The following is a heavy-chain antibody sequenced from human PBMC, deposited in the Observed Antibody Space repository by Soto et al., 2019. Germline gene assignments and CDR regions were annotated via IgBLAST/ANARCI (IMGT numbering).Heavy chain of an antibody. V-gene: IGHV1-18*01. CDR2: ITAYNGNT. CDR1: GYIFRNYS. D-gene: IGHD3-10*01. J-gene: IGHJ4*02. Sequence: QVQLVQSGAEVKKPGASVKVSCNASGYIFRNYSVTWVRQAPGQGLQWMGWITAYNGNTNYPQTLEGRVTMTTYPSTSTAYMELRKLTSHDTDVYYCARTNFDGSWGYPRECDFWGEGTVVTVSS. CDR3: ARTNFDGSWGYPRECDF.